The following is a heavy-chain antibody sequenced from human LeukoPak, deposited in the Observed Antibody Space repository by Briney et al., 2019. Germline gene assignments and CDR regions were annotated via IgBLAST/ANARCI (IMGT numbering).Heavy chain of an antibody. CDR3: AKGGCSGGSCYSDYYYYGMDV. J-gene: IGHJ6*02. V-gene: IGHV3-23*01. Sequence: GGSLRLSCAASGFTFSSYAMSWVRQAPGKGLEWVSAISGSGGSTYYADSVKGRFTISRDNSKSTLYLQMNSLRAEDTAVYYCAKGGCSGGSCYSDYYYYGMDVWGQGTTVTVSS. CDR2: ISGSGGST. CDR1: GFTFSSYA. D-gene: IGHD2-15*01.